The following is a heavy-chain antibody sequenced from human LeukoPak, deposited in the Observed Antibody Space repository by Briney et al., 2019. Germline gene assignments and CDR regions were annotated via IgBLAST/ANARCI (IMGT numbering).Heavy chain of an antibody. Sequence: SQTLSLTCTVSGGSISSGSYYWSWIRQPAGKGLEWIGRIYTSGSTNYNPSLKSRVTISVDTSKNQFSLKLSSVTAADTAVYYCARVPNYYDSSGYEFDYWGQGTLVTVSS. CDR2: IYTSGST. CDR3: ARVPNYYDSSGYEFDY. J-gene: IGHJ4*02. V-gene: IGHV4-61*02. CDR1: GGSISSGSYY. D-gene: IGHD3-22*01.